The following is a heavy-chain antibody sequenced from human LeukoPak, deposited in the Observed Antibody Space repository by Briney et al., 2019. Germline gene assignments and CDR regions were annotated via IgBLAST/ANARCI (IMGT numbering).Heavy chain of an antibody. CDR1: GGTFSSYA. CDR2: IIPIFGTA. V-gene: IGHV1-69*05. J-gene: IGHJ4*02. CDR3: ASEETYPVRVSFGY. Sequence: SVKVSCKASGGTFSSYAISWVRQAPEQGLEWMGRIIPIFGTANYAQKFQGRVTITTDESTSTAYMELSSLRSEDTAVYYCASEETYPVRVSFGYWGQGTLVTVSS. D-gene: IGHD3-16*01.